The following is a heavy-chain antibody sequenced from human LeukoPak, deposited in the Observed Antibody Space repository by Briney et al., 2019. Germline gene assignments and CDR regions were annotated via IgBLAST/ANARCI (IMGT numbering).Heavy chain of an antibody. J-gene: IGHJ5*02. Sequence: PSETLSLTCTVSGGSISSYYWSWIRQPPGKGLEWIGYIYYSGSTNYNPSLKSRVTISVDTSKNQFSLKLSSVTAADTAVYYCARGLGYCSSTSCPRWFDPWGQGTLVTVSS. CDR3: ARGLGYCSSTSCPRWFDP. V-gene: IGHV4-59*12. CDR1: GGSISSYY. D-gene: IGHD2-2*01. CDR2: IYYSGST.